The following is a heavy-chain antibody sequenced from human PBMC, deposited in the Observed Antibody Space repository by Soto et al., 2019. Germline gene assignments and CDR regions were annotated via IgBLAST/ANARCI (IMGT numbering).Heavy chain of an antibody. Sequence: GGSLRLSCVGSGFNVSSYSLNWVRQAPGKGLEWVSSISSSNKYIYYADSLKGRFTISRDNAKNSLFLQMNSLRVDDTAIYYCASRKVVVGKGFDPWGQGTLVTVSS. D-gene: IGHD3-22*01. CDR2: ISSSNKYI. CDR3: ASRKVVVGKGFDP. V-gene: IGHV3-21*01. CDR1: GFNVSSYS. J-gene: IGHJ5*02.